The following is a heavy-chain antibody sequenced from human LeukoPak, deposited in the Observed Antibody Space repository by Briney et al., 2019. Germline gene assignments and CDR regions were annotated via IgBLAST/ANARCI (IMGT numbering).Heavy chain of an antibody. CDR3: ARGITIFEVVIMTFDY. CDR2: MNPNSGNT. Sequence: ASVKVSCKASGYTFTSYYMHWVRQATGQGLEWMGWMNPNSGNTGYAQKFQGRVTITRNTSISTAYMELSSLRSEDTAVYYCARGITIFEVVIMTFDYWGQGALVTVSS. D-gene: IGHD3-3*01. CDR1: GYTFTSYY. V-gene: IGHV1-8*03. J-gene: IGHJ4*02.